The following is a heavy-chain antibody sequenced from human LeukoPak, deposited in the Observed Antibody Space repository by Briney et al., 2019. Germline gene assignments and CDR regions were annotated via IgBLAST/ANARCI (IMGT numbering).Heavy chain of an antibody. D-gene: IGHD3-9*01. J-gene: IGHJ5*02. V-gene: IGHV5-51*01. Sequence: GGSLQISCKGSGYGFTSYWIGWVRQLPGKGLEWMGIIYPGDSDTRYSPSFQGQVTISADKSISTAYLQWSSLKASDTAMYYCARQRVSSRTIDGMIIQYNWFDPWGQGTLVTVSS. CDR2: IYPGDSDT. CDR3: ARQRVSSRTIDGMIIQYNWFDP. CDR1: GYGFTSYW.